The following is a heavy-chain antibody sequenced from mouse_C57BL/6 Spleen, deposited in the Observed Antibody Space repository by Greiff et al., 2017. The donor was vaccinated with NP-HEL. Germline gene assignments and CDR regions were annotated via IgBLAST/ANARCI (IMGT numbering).Heavy chain of an antibody. CDR2: ISDGGSYT. D-gene: IGHD1-1*01. Sequence: EVQGVESGGGLVKPGGSLKLSCAASGFTFSSYAMSLVRQTPEKRLGWVATISDGGSYTYYPDNGKGRFTISRDNAKNNLYLQMSHLKSEDTAMYYCARDKTTVAYFDYWGQGTTLTVSS. V-gene: IGHV5-4*01. J-gene: IGHJ2*01. CDR3: ARDKTTVAYFDY. CDR1: GFTFSSYA.